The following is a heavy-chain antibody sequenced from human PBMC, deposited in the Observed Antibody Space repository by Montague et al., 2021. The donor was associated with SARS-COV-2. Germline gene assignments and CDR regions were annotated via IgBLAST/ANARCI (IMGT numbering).Heavy chain of an antibody. D-gene: IGHD6-13*01. CDR2: IYSSGST. CDR1: SGASSSTY. V-gene: IGHV4-59*01. CDR3: ARGAGYSSSWYLAFEI. J-gene: IGHJ3*02. Sequence: SETLSLTCTVASGASSSTYGRWVRPPAGNGLEWLGYIYSSGSTKYNPSLKSRVTISVDTSKNQFSLKLSSVTAADTAVYYCARGAGYSSSWYLAFEIWGQGKMVTVSS.